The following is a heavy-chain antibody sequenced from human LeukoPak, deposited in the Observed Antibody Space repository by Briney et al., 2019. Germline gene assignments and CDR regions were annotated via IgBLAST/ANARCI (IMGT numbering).Heavy chain of an antibody. CDR2: IYYSGST. CDR3: ARARGEVTIDY. Sequence: PSQTLSLTCTVSGGAISSGDYYWSWIRQPPGKGLEWIGYIYYSGSTYYNPSLKSRVTISVDTSKNQFSLKLSSVTAADTAVYYCARARGEVTIDYWGQGTRVTVSS. D-gene: IGHD3-10*01. V-gene: IGHV4-30-4*01. CDR1: GGAISSGDYY. J-gene: IGHJ4*02.